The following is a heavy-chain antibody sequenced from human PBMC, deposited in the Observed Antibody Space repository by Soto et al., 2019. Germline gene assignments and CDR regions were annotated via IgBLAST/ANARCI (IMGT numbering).Heavy chain of an antibody. J-gene: IGHJ6*02. CDR2: IASDGKDK. CDR1: GITFSTFW. CDR3: ARDPNIVLVPAALRSYYYYYGMDV. Sequence: PGGSLRLSCAASGITFSTFWMHWVRQVPGKGLVWVAVIASDGKDKRYVDSVKGRFTISRDNAKNSLYLQMNSLRAEDTAVYYCARDPNIVLVPAALRSYYYYYGMDVWGQGTTVTVSS. V-gene: IGHV3-7*01. D-gene: IGHD2-2*01.